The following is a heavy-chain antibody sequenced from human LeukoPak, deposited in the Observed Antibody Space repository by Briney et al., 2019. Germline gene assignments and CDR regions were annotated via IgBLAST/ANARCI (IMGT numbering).Heavy chain of an antibody. J-gene: IGHJ5*02. CDR3: TTYYYDSSGYPRRFDP. D-gene: IGHD3-22*01. CDR2: IIPIFGTA. CDR1: GGTFSSYA. Sequence: SVKVSCKASGGTFSSYAISWVRQAPGQGLEWMGGIIPIFGTANYAQKFQGRVTITADESTSTAYMELSSLRSEDTAVYYCTTYYYDSSGYPRRFDPWGQGTLSPSPQ. V-gene: IGHV1-69*01.